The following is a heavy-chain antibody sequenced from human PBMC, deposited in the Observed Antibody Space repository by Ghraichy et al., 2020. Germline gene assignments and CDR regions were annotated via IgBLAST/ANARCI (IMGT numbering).Heavy chain of an antibody. CDR3: ARSRGTYGSGTRPFDY. V-gene: IGHV4-34*01. CDR1: GGSFSGYY. Sequence: SETLSLTCAVYGGSFSGYYWSWIRQPPGKGLEWIGEINHSGSTNYNPSLKSRVTISVDTSKNQFSLKLSSVTAADTAVYYCARSRGTYGSGTRPFDYWGQGTLVTVSS. D-gene: IGHD3-10*01. J-gene: IGHJ4*02. CDR2: INHSGST.